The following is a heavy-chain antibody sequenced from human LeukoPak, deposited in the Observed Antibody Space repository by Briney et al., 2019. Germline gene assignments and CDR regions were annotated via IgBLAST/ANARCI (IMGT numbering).Heavy chain of an antibody. CDR3: AAYVWGSYRYTDFDY. CDR1: GFPFSTYA. D-gene: IGHD3-16*02. J-gene: IGHJ4*02. CDR2: ITGSGGST. Sequence: GGSLRLSCAASGFPFSTYAMNWVRQAPGKGLEWVSVITGSGGSTYYADSVKGRFTISRDNSKSTLYLQMNSLRAEDTAVYYCAAYVWGSYRYTDFDYWGQGTLVTVSS. V-gene: IGHV3-23*01.